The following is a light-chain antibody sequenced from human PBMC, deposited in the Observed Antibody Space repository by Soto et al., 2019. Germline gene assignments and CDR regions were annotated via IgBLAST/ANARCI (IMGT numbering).Light chain of an antibody. CDR2: DAS. J-gene: IGKJ3*01. CDR1: QDISNY. Sequence: DIQMTQSPSSLSASVGDRVTITCQASQDISNYLNWYQQKPGKAPKLLIYDASNLETGVPSRFSGSGSGTDFTLTISSLQREDFATYYCQESLTSLGTFAPGTKWIS. CDR3: QESLTSLGT. V-gene: IGKV1-33*01.